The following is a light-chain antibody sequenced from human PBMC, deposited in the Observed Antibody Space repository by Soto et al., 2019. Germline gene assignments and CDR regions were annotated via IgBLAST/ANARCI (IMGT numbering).Light chain of an antibody. CDR1: QSVSSN. CDR3: QQNKNWPPGT. Sequence: EIVMTQSPATLSVSPGERATLSCRASQSVSSNLAWYQQKPGQAPRLLIYGASTRATGIPARFSGSGSGTEFTHPISSLQSQDFAVYYCQQNKNWPPGTFGQGTKVEIK. J-gene: IGKJ1*01. CDR2: GAS. V-gene: IGKV3-15*01.